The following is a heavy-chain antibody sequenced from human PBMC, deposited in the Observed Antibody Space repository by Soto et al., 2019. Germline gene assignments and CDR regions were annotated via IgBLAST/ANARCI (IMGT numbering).Heavy chain of an antibody. CDR2: IIPMFGTA. J-gene: IGHJ4*02. CDR3: ASGIQLWLRRINNGYSG. Sequence: QVQLVQSGAEVKKPESSVKVSCKAPGGTFSTYAITWVRQAPGQGLEWMGGIIPMFGTANDAQRFQDRVTITADESTNTVYMELISLRSEDTAVYFCASGIQLWLRRINNGYSGWGQGTLVTASS. CDR1: GGTFSTYA. V-gene: IGHV1-69*12. D-gene: IGHD5-18*01.